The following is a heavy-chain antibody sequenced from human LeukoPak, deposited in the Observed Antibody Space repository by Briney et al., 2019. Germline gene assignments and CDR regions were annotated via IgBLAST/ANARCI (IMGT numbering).Heavy chain of an antibody. V-gene: IGHV4-4*07. CDR1: GGSISTYH. Sequence: SETLCLTCTASGGSISTYHWNWIRQPAGKGLEWIGRIQNSDTNYNPSLKSRVIISVDTSKKQFSLKLSTVTAADTAVYYCARRTDSGSYNWFDHWGQGTLVTVSS. CDR3: ARRTDSGSYNWFDH. CDR2: IQNSDT. D-gene: IGHD1-26*01. J-gene: IGHJ5*02.